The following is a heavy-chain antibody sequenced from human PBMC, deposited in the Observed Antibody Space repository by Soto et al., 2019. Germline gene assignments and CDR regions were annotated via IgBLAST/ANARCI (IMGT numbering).Heavy chain of an antibody. CDR2: ISYDGSNK. D-gene: IGHD2-2*01. CDR3: AKDKPIYCSSTSCYFDY. J-gene: IGHJ4*02. Sequence: PGGSLRLSCAASGFTFSSYGMHLVRQAPGKGLEWVAVISYDGSNKYYADSVKGRFTISRDNSKNTLYLQMNSLRAEDTAVYYCAKDKPIYCSSTSCYFDYWGQGTLVTVSS. V-gene: IGHV3-30*18. CDR1: GFTFSSYG.